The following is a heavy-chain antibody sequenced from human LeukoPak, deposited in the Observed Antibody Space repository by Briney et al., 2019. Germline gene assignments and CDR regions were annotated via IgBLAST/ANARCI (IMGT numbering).Heavy chain of an antibody. J-gene: IGHJ5*02. CDR3: ARDYSNWFDP. D-gene: IGHD4-11*01. CDR1: GGTFSSYA. V-gene: IGHV1-69*13. CDR2: IIPIFGTA. Sequence: SVKVSCKASGGTFSSYAISWVGQAPGQGLEWMGGIIPIFGTANYAQKFQGRVTITADESTSTVYMELSSLRSEDTAVYYCARDYSNWFDPWGQGTLVTVSS.